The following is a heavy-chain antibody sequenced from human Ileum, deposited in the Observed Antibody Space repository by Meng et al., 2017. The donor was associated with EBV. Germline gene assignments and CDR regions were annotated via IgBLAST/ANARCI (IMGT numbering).Heavy chain of an antibody. CDR3: ARYGRCNGNSFYCFDP. D-gene: IGHD4-23*01. J-gene: IGHJ5*02. CDR1: GGSFNDYY. CDR2: IDQSGYT. Sequence: QVRLKQWGTGLLKPSETLSLTCAVYGGSFNDYYWPWLRQPPGKGLEWIGEIDQSGYTKFNPSLSSRATISRDTSNNQFSLRLNSVTAADTALYYCARYGRCNGNSFYCFDPWGQGTLVTVSS. V-gene: IGHV4-34*01.